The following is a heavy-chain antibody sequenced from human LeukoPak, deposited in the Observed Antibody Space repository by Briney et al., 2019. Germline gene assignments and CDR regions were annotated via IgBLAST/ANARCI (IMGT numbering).Heavy chain of an antibody. CDR1: GGSFSGYY. V-gene: IGHV4-34*01. CDR3: ARRRYNYDY. D-gene: IGHD5-18*01. Sequence: SETLSLTCAVYGGSFSGYYWSCIRQPPGKGLEWIGEINHSGSTNYNPSLKSRVTISIDTSKNQFSLKLSSVTAADTAVYYCARRRYNYDYWGQGTLVTVSS. J-gene: IGHJ4*02. CDR2: INHSGST.